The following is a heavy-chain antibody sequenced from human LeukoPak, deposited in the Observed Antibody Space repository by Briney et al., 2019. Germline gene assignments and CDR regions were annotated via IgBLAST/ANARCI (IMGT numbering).Heavy chain of an antibody. J-gene: IGHJ6*02. D-gene: IGHD3-22*01. Sequence: PGGSLRLSCAASGFTFSSYGMHWVRQAPGKGLEWVAVISYDGSNKYYADSVKGRFTISRDNSKNTLYLQMNSLRAEDTAVYYCAKDVYYYDSSGYSPSYGMDVWGQGTTVTVSS. CDR3: AKDVYYYDSSGYSPSYGMDV. CDR2: ISYDGSNK. V-gene: IGHV3-30*18. CDR1: GFTFSSYG.